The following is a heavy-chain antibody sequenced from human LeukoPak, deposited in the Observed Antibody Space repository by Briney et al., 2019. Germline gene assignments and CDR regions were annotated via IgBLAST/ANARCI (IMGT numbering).Heavy chain of an antibody. CDR3: ARGSSGYDYEY. J-gene: IGHJ4*02. V-gene: IGHV4-4*07. D-gene: IGHD5-12*01. Sequence: SETLSLTCTVSGGSISGYYWTWIRQPAGKGLEWIGRIYSSGGTNYNPSLQSRVTMSLDTSRNQFSLKLTSVTAADTAVYYCARGSSGYDYEYWGQGTLVTVSS. CDR1: GGSISGYY. CDR2: IYSSGGT.